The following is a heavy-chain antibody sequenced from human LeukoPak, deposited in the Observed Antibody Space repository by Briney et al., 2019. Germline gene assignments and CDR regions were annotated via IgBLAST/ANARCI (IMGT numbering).Heavy chain of an antibody. Sequence: GGSLRLSCAASGFIFSNYAMSWVRQAPGKGLEWVSAIDNTGAYTWYADFVKGRFTISKDSSRTILYLQMNSLRAEDAAVYFCPKGSAAGRPYYFDYWGQGTLVTVSS. V-gene: IGHV3-23*01. CDR2: IDNTGAYT. D-gene: IGHD6-25*01. J-gene: IGHJ4*02. CDR1: GFIFSNYA. CDR3: PKGSAAGRPYYFDY.